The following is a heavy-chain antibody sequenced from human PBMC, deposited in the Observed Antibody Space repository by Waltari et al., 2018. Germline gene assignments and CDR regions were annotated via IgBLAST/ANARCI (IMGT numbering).Heavy chain of an antibody. CDR1: GGSISSSSYY. CDR3: ARHGSMGVIGRVAVYYYGMDV. CDR2: IYYSGST. Sequence: QLQLQESGPGLVKPSETLSLTCTVSGGSISSSSYYWGWIRQPPGKGLEWIGSIYYSGSTYYNPSLKSRVTISVDTSKNQFSLKLSSVTAADTAVYYCARHGSMGVIGRVAVYYYGMDVWGQGTTVTVSS. J-gene: IGHJ6*02. V-gene: IGHV4-39*01. D-gene: IGHD3-16*02.